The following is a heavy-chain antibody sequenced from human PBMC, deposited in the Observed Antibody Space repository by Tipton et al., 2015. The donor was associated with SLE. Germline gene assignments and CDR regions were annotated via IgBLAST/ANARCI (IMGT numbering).Heavy chain of an antibody. J-gene: IGHJ6*03. CDR1: GGSFSGYF. CDR2: INHSGST. Sequence: TLSLTCAVYGGSFSGYFWSWIRQPPGKGLEWIGEINHSGSTNYNPSLKSRVTISVDTSKNQFSLKLSSVTAADTAVYYCARATSIAARLHYYYYYMDVWGKGTTVTVSS. CDR3: ARATSIAARLHYYYYYMDV. D-gene: IGHD6-6*01. V-gene: IGHV4-34*01.